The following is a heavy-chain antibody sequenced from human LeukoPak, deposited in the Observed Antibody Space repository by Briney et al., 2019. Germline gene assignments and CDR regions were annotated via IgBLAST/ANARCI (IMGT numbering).Heavy chain of an antibody. CDR3: ARAPGIAAAGTGFTDI. CDR2: INPSGGST. D-gene: IGHD6-13*01. CDR1: GYTFTSYY. J-gene: IGHJ3*02. Sequence: RGASVKVSCKASGYTFTSYYMHWVRQAPGQGLEWMGIINPSGGSTSYAQKFQGRVTMTRDTSTSTVYMELSSLRSEDTAVYYCARAPGIAAAGTGFTDIWGQGTMVTVSS. V-gene: IGHV1-46*01.